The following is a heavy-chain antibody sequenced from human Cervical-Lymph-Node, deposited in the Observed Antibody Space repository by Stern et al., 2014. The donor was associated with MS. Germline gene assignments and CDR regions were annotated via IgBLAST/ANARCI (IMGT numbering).Heavy chain of an antibody. V-gene: IGHV1-18*01. Sequence: VQLVQSGAEVKKPGASVRVSCKASGYTFTSYGISWVRQAPGQGLEWMGWISAYNGNTNYAQKLQGRVTMTTDTSTSTAYMELRSLRSDDTAVYYCATQSHSGSWYLNPDYWGQGTLVTVSS. CDR2: ISAYNGNT. CDR1: GYTFTSYG. D-gene: IGHD6-13*01. J-gene: IGHJ4*02. CDR3: ATQSHSGSWYLNPDY.